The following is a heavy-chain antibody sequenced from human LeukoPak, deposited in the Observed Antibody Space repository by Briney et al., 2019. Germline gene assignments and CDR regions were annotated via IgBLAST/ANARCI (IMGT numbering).Heavy chain of an antibody. Sequence: GGSLRLSCTVSGFTVSSNSMSWVRQAPGKGLEWVSSITTSSIYIYYADSVKGRFTISRDNAKNSLYLQMNSLRAEDTAVYYCARDLIYYDSSGSDYWGQGTLVTVSS. CDR3: ARDLIYYDSSGSDY. V-gene: IGHV3-21*01. J-gene: IGHJ4*02. CDR2: ITTSSIYI. CDR1: GFTVSSNS. D-gene: IGHD3-22*01.